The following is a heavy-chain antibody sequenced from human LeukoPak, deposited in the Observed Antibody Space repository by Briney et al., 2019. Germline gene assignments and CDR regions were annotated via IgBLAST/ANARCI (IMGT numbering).Heavy chain of an antibody. D-gene: IGHD3-10*01. CDR1: GGTFSSYA. V-gene: IGHV1-69*04. CDR2: IIPILGIA. J-gene: IGHJ6*02. Sequence: SVKVSCKASGGTFSSYAVSWVRQAPGQGLEWMGRIIPILGIANYAQKFQGRVTITADKSTSTAYMELSSLRSEDTAVYYCASGEIDTMVRGVITGYYGMDVWGQGTTVTVSS. CDR3: ASGEIDTMVRGVITGYYGMDV.